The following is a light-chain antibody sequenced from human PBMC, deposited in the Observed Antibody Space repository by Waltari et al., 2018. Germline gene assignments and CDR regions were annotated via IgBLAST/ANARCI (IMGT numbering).Light chain of an antibody. Sequence: EIVMTQSPATLSVSPGERATLSCRASQSVRTNLAWYQQKPGQDPRLLMYGASTRATXXXXRXSGRGSGTEXXLTISSLQSEDXXXXYCQHYNNWPPWKFGQGTKVEIK. V-gene: IGKV3-15*01. CDR3: QHYNNWPPWK. CDR2: GAS. CDR1: QSVRTN. J-gene: IGKJ1*01.